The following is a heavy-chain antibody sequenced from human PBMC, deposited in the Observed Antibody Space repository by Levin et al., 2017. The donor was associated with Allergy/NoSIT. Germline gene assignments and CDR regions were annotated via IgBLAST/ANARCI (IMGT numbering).Heavy chain of an antibody. D-gene: IGHD4-17*01. Sequence: EASVKVSCKGSGYSFTSYWIGWVRQMPGKGLEWMGIIYPGDSDTRYSPSFQGQVTISADKSISTAYLQWSSLKASDTAMYYCARRSLYGDYGYDAFDIWGQGTMVTVSS. CDR2: IYPGDSDT. V-gene: IGHV5-51*01. CDR3: ARRSLYGDYGYDAFDI. J-gene: IGHJ3*02. CDR1: GYSFTSYW.